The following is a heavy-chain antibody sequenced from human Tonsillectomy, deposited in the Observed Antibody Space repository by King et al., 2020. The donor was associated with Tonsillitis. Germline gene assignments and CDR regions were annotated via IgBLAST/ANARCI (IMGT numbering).Heavy chain of an antibody. CDR3: ARPSEITYFYDGGPRRLGVGGFDI. Sequence: QLVQSGAEVKKPGESLTISCKGSGYSFTTSWIAWVRQMPGKGLECMGIMYSGDSDTTYSPAFVGHVTISADTSISTAYLQWSSLKASDTAIYYCARPSEITYFYDGGPRRLGVGGFDIWGQGTTVIVSS. CDR2: MYSGDSDT. V-gene: IGHV5-51*03. J-gene: IGHJ3*02. D-gene: IGHD3-22*01. CDR1: GYSFTTSW.